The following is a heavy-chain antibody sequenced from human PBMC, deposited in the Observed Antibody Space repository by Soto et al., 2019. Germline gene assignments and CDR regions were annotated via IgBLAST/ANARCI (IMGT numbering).Heavy chain of an antibody. V-gene: IGHV4-30-4*01. Sequence: SETLSLTRTVSGGSISSGDYYWSWIRQPPGKGLEWIGYIYYSGSTYYNPSLKSRVTISVDTSKNQFSLKLSSVTAADTAVYYCARARYCTNGVCYYGMDVWGQGTTVT. CDR1: GGSISSGDYY. J-gene: IGHJ6*02. CDR2: IYYSGST. D-gene: IGHD2-8*01. CDR3: ARARYCTNGVCYYGMDV.